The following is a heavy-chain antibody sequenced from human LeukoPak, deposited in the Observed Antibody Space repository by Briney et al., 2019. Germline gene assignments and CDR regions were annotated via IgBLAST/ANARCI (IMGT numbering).Heavy chain of an antibody. D-gene: IGHD6-19*01. CDR2: IYYSGST. V-gene: IGHV4-61*01. Sequence: SETLSLTCSVSGGSISSSSYYWSWIRQPPGKGLEWIGYIYYSGSTNYNPSLKSRVTISVDTSKNQFSLKLSSVTAADTAVYYCARDSPRYSSGWFSGAFDYWGQGTLVTVSS. CDR1: GGSISSSSYY. J-gene: IGHJ4*02. CDR3: ARDSPRYSSGWFSGAFDY.